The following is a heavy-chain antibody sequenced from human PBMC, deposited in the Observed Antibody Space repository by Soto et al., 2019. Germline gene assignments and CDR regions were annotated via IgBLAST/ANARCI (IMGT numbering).Heavy chain of an antibody. V-gene: IGHV4-59*01. CDR2: LYNTGST. CDR3: ARASWSLDN. CDR1: GASISRYY. D-gene: IGHD2-8*02. Sequence: SETLSLTCTVSGASISRYYWSWIRQSPGKGLEWIGYLYNTGSTIYNPSLKSRVTISVDTSKNQFSLKMNSVTAADTAVYYCARASWSLDNWGQGALVTVSS. J-gene: IGHJ4*02.